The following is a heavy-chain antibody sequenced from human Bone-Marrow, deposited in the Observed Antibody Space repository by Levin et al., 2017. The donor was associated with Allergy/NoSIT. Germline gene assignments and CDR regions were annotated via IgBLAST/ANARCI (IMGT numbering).Heavy chain of an antibody. Sequence: PGGSLRLSCAASGFTFDDYAMHWVRQAPGKGLEWVSGISWNSGSIGYADSVKGRFTISRDNAKNSLYLQMNSLRAEDTALYYCAKDIFTGYTVDYGMDVWGQGTTVTVSS. D-gene: IGHD2-2*02. V-gene: IGHV3-9*01. CDR3: AKDIFTGYTVDYGMDV. CDR2: ISWNSGSI. J-gene: IGHJ6*02. CDR1: GFTFDDYA.